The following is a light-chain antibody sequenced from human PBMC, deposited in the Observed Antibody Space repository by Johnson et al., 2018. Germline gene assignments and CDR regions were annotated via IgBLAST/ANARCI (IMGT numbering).Light chain of an antibody. V-gene: IGLV1-51*02. CDR3: GTWDSSLSAGNV. Sequence: QSVLTQPPSVSAAPGQKVTISCSGSSSNIGNNYVSWYQQPPGTAPKLLIYENNKRPSGIPDRFSGSKSGTSATLGITGLQTGDEPDYYCGTWDSSLSAGNVFGTGTKVTVL. CDR1: SSNIGNNY. J-gene: IGLJ1*01. CDR2: ENN.